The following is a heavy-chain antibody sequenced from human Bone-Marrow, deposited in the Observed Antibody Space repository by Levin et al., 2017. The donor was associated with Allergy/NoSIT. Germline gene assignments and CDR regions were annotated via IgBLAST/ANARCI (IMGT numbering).Heavy chain of an antibody. Sequence: ASVKVSCKTSGYTFTTYGITWVRQAPGQGLEWMGWISPYDGNTSYEEKFQGRLTMTTDTSTTTAYMELRSLTSDDTAVYFCARDKWDTSSWYPDCWGQGTLVTVSS. CDR1: GYTFTTYG. J-gene: IGHJ4*02. CDR2: ISPYDGNT. D-gene: IGHD6-13*01. V-gene: IGHV1-18*01. CDR3: ARDKWDTSSWYPDC.